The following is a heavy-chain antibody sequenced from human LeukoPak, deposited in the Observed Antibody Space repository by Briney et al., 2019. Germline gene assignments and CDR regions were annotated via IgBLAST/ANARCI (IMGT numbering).Heavy chain of an antibody. CDR3: ARDLPRVYGGYPTPPVRGPHYFDY. V-gene: IGHV1-69*04. CDR1: GYTFTGYY. D-gene: IGHD5-12*01. J-gene: IGHJ4*02. Sequence: GASVKVSCKASGYTFTGYYMHWVRQAPGQGLEWMGRIIPILGIANYAQKFQGRVTITADKSTSTAYMELSSLRSEDTAVYYCARDLPRVYGGYPTPPVRGPHYFDYWGQGTLVTVSS. CDR2: IIPILGIA.